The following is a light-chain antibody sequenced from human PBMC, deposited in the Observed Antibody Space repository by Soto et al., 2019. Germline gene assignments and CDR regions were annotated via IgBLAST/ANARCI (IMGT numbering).Light chain of an antibody. CDR3: QQYCSIPRT. Sequence: PGDRATLSCRASQSVSSNNLAWYQQKPGQAPRLLIYGASSRATGIPDKFSGSGSGTDFTLTISRLEPEDFAVYYCQQYCSIPRTFGQGTKLEIK. CDR2: GAS. J-gene: IGKJ2*01. CDR1: QSVSSNN. V-gene: IGKV3-20*01.